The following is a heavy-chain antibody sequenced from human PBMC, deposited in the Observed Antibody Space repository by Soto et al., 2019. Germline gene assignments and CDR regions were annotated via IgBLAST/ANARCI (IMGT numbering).Heavy chain of an antibody. J-gene: IGHJ6*02. V-gene: IGHV1-8*01. CDR1: GYTFTSYD. Sequence: ASVKVSCKASGYTFTSYDINWVRQATGQGLEWMGWMNPNSGNTGYAQKFQGRVTMTRNTSISTAYMELSSLRSEDTAVYYCAIGPGSWYHYLLAVCGQGTTVPGSS. D-gene: IGHD6-13*01. CDR3: AIGPGSWYHYLLAV. CDR2: MNPNSGNT.